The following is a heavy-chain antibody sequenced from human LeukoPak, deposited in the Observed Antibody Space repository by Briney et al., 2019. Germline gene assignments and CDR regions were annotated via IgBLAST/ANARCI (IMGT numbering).Heavy chain of an antibody. CDR3: AKDLSSGTGRGFDH. CDR2: IRGSGETT. J-gene: IGHJ4*02. Sequence: GGSLRLSCVASGFPFSAYAMSWVRQALGKGLEWVSGIRGSGETTYYAESVKGRFIIQRDNSKNTLYLQMNSLRAEDTALYYCAKDLSSGTGRGFDHWGQGTLVTVSS. D-gene: IGHD3/OR15-3a*01. CDR1: GFPFSAYA. V-gene: IGHV3-23*01.